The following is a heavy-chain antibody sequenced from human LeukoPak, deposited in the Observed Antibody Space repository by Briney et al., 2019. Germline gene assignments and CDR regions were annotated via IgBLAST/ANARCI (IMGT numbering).Heavy chain of an antibody. J-gene: IGHJ4*02. D-gene: IGHD4-17*01. Sequence: SVKVSCKASGGTFSSYAISWVRQAPGQGLEWMGRIIPILGIANYAQKFQGRVTITADKSTSTAYMELSSLRSEDTAVYYCARAYTVTTTLRYWGQGTLVTASS. CDR2: IIPILGIA. CDR3: ARAYTVTTTLRY. V-gene: IGHV1-69*04. CDR1: GGTFSSYA.